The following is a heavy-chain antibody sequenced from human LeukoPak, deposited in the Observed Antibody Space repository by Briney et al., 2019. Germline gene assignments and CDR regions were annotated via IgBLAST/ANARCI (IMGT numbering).Heavy chain of an antibody. CDR1: GGSISSGGYS. Sequence: TLSLTCAVSGGSISSGGYSWSWIQQPPGKGLEWIGYIYHSGSTYYNPSLKSRVTISVDRSKNQFSLKLSSVTAADTAVYYCARRTTYYDILTGYSPAAFDIWGQGTMVTVSS. CDR3: ARRTTYYDILTGYSPAAFDI. D-gene: IGHD3-9*01. J-gene: IGHJ3*02. V-gene: IGHV4-30-2*01. CDR2: IYHSGST.